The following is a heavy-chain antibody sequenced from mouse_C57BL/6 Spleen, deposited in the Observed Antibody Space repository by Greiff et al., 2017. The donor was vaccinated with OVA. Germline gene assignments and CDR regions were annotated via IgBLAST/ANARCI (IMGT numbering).Heavy chain of an antibody. Sequence: EVQLQQSGPVLVKPGASVKMSCTASGYTFTDYYMNWVKQSPGKSLEWIGVINPYNGGTSYNQKFKGKATLTVDKSSSTAYMELNSLTSEDTAVYYCARKGDPGYAMDYWGQGTSVTVSS. V-gene: IGHV1-19*01. CDR3: ARKGDPGYAMDY. J-gene: IGHJ4*01. CDR1: GYTFTDYY. CDR2: INPYNGGT.